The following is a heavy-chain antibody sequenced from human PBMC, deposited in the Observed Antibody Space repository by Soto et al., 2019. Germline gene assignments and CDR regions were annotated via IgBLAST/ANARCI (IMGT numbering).Heavy chain of an antibody. CDR2: IRYDGSNK. V-gene: IGHV3-33*01. D-gene: IGHD3-22*01. CDR3: ARDKFYYDSSGYPAAFDI. CDR1: GFTFSSYG. J-gene: IGHJ3*02. Sequence: PGGSLRLSFAASGFTFSSYGMHWVRQAPGKGLEWVAVIRYDGSNKYYADSVKGRFTISRDNSKNTLYLQMNSLRAEDTAVYYCARDKFYYDSSGYPAAFDIWGQGTMVTV.